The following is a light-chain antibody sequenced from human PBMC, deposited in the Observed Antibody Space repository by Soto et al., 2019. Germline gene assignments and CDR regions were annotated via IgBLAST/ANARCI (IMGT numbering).Light chain of an antibody. CDR2: AAS. V-gene: IGKV1-39*01. CDR3: QQSFTTPRT. J-gene: IGKJ1*01. Sequence: DVQMTQSPSTLSASVGDRVTITCRASQSINNLLAWYQQKPGKAPKLLIYAASSLQSGVPSRFSGSGSGTDFTLTISGLQLEDFATYYCQQSFTTPRTFGQGTKVDIK. CDR1: QSINNL.